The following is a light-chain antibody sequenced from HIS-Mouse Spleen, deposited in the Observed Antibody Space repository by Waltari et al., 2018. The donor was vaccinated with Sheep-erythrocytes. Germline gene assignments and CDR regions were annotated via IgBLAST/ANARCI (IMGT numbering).Light chain of an antibody. J-gene: IGKJ2*01. CDR2: AAS. Sequence: EIQLTQSPSFLSASVGDRVPIPCRASQGISSDLAWYQQKPGKAPKLLIYAASTLQSGVPSRFSGSGSGTEFTLTISSLQPEDFATYYCQKLNSYPHTFGQGTKLEIK. CDR1: QGISSD. V-gene: IGKV1-9*01. CDR3: QKLNSYPHT.